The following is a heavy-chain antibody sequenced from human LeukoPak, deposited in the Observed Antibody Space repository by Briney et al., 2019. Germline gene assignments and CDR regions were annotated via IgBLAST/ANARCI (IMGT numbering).Heavy chain of an antibody. V-gene: IGHV3-30*03. CDR2: ISYDASNK. Sequence: PGGSLRLSCAASGFTFSSYGMHWVRQGPGKGLEWVAVISYDASNKYYADSVKGRFSISRDNSKNTLYLQMNSLRPEDTAVYYCVINFGLGVEDAFDIWGQGTVVTVSS. J-gene: IGHJ3*02. CDR1: GFTFSSYG. D-gene: IGHD3-16*01. CDR3: VINFGLGVEDAFDI.